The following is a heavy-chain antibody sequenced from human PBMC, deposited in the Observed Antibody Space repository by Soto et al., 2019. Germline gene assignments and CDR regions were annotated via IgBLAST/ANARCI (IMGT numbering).Heavy chain of an antibody. CDR1: GYKFGNYW. CDR3: ARKDKSGYFNWFDP. CDR2: IFPSDSYT. D-gene: IGHD3-22*01. J-gene: IGHJ5*02. V-gene: IGHV5-51*01. Sequence: GESLKISCEGSGYKFGNYWIAWVRQMPGKGLEWMGIIFPSDSYTRYSPSFQGKVTISADRSTSTVFLQWASLKASDTAVYFCARKDKSGYFNWFDPGGQGTLVTVSS.